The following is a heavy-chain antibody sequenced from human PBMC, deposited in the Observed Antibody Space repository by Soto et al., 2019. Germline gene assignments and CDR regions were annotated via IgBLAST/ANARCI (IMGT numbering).Heavy chain of an antibody. CDR3: ARDRAIVATSGYGLDV. Sequence: SQTLSLTSSVVGGSIGSSDCYWGWIRHTPGKGLEWIGSIYYSGSTYYNPSLKSRVTISVDTSKNQFSLKLSAVTAADTAVYYCARDRAIVATSGYGLDVWGQGTAVTVSS. V-gene: IGHV4-39*07. CDR1: GGSIGSSDCY. CDR2: IYYSGST. J-gene: IGHJ6*02. D-gene: IGHD5-12*01.